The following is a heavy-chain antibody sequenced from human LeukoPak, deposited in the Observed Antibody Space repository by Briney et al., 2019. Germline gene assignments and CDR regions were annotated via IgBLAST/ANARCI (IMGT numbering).Heavy chain of an antibody. CDR1: GFTFSHYW. Sequence: GGSLRLSCAASGFTFSHYWMRWVRQAPGEGLVWVSRIYNDGSSTSYADSVKGRFTISRDNAKSTLYLQMNSLRAEDTAVYYCARVRGGSGRSYAADAFDIWGQGTMVTVSS. D-gene: IGHD1-26*01. CDR2: IYNDGSST. CDR3: ARVRGGSGRSYAADAFDI. V-gene: IGHV3-74*01. J-gene: IGHJ3*02.